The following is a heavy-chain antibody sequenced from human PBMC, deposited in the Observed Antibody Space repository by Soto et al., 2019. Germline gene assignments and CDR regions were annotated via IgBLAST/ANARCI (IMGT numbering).Heavy chain of an antibody. CDR3: ARDLDGGNWNSDYYYGMDV. Sequence: GASVKVSCKASGGTFSSYAISWVRQAPGQGLEWMGGIIPIFGTANYAQKFQGRVTITADESTSTAYMELSSLRSEDMAVYYCARDLDGGNWNSDYYYGMDVWGQGTTVTVSS. CDR2: IIPIFGTA. V-gene: IGHV1-69*13. J-gene: IGHJ6*02. D-gene: IGHD1-7*01. CDR1: GGTFSSYA.